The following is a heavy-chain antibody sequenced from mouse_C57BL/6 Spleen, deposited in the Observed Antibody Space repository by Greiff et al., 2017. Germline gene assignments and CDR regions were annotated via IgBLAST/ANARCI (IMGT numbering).Heavy chain of an antibody. D-gene: IGHD3-2*02. V-gene: IGHV2-2*01. Sequence: VKLQESGPGLVQPSQSLSITCTVSGFSLTSYGVHWVRQSPGKGLEWLGVIWSGGSTDYNAAFISRLSISKDNSKSQVFFKMNSLQADDTAIYYCARHSSGYSAWFAYWGQGTLVTVSA. J-gene: IGHJ3*01. CDR3: ARHSSGYSAWFAY. CDR2: IWSGGST. CDR1: GFSLTSYG.